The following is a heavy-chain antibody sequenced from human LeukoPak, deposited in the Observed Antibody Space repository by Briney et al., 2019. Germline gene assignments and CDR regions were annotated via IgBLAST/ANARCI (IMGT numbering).Heavy chain of an antibody. CDR2: INPDGRDT. V-gene: IGHV3-7*01. D-gene: IGHD2-21*02. CDR1: GFTFNRWW. Sequence: GGSLRLSCVVSGFTFNRWWMNWVRKAPGKGLEWVAHINPDGRDTYYVDSVKGRFTISRDNAQNSMYLQMNSLRVEDTAVYYCTSWGDTTAEYFQRWGQGTLVTVSS. CDR3: TSWGDTTAEYFQR. J-gene: IGHJ1*01.